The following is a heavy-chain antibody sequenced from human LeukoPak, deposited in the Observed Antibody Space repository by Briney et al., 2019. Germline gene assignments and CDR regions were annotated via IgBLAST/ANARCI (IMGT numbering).Heavy chain of an antibody. J-gene: IGHJ3*02. CDR1: GFTFSSYE. CDR3: ARDCGGGSCYGPYDAFDI. D-gene: IGHD2-15*01. V-gene: IGHV3-48*03. CDR2: ISSSGSTI. Sequence: QTGGSLRLSCAASGFTFSSYEMNWVRQAPGKGLEWVSYISSSGSTIYYADSVKGRFTISSDNAKNSLYLQMNSLRAEDTAVYYCARDCGGGSCYGPYDAFDIWGQGTMVTVSS.